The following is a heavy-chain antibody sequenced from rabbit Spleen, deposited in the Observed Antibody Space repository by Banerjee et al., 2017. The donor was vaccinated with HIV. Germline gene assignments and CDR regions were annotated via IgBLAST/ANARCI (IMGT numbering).Heavy chain of an antibody. CDR3: ARVSETSGWGEDL. CDR2: IYTGSSGST. Sequence: QSLEESGGDLVKPGASLTLTCTASGLSFSSRYWISWVRQAPGKGLEWIADIYTGSSGSTYYASWAKGRFTVSKTSSTTVTLQMTSLTAADTATYFCARVSETSGWGEDLWGPGTLVTVS. V-gene: IGHV1S40*01. J-gene: IGHJ4*01. D-gene: IGHD4-1*01. CDR1: GLSFSSRYW.